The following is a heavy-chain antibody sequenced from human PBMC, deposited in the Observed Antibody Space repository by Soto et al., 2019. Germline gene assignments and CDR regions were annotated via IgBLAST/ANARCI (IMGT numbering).Heavy chain of an antibody. Sequence: GGSLRLSCAASGFTFSSYAMSWVRQAPGKGLEWVSAISGSGGSKYYADSVKGRFTISRDNSKNTLYLQMNSLRAEDTSVYYCAKDYDGVVVSFDYWGQGTLVTVSS. CDR1: GFTFSSYA. J-gene: IGHJ4*02. D-gene: IGHD2-2*01. V-gene: IGHV3-23*01. CDR3: AKDYDGVVVSFDY. CDR2: ISGSGGSK.